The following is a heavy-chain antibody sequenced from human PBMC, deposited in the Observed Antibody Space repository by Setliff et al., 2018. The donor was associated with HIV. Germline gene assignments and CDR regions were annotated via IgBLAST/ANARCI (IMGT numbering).Heavy chain of an antibody. Sequence: PSETLSLTCTVSGASISSGTYYWGWVHQAPGKGLEWIGSIFYSGDAHYNPSLKRRVTISVDTSKNQLSLKVRSVTAADTALYYCARVGVRNWNDDGIDYWGQGTLVTVSS. CDR1: GASISSGTYY. V-gene: IGHV4-39*01. CDR2: IFYSGDA. D-gene: IGHD1-1*01. J-gene: IGHJ4*02. CDR3: ARVGVRNWNDDGIDY.